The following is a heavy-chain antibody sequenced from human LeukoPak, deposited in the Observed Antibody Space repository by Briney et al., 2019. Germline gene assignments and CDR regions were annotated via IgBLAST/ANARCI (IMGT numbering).Heavy chain of an antibody. Sequence: SETLSLTCAVYGGSFSGYYWSWIRQPPGKGLEWIGEINHSGSTNYNPSLKSRVTISVDTSKNQFSQKLSSVTAADTAVYYCARARGYSYVGLRWFDPWGQGTLVTVSS. CDR2: INHSGST. CDR1: GGSFSGYY. J-gene: IGHJ5*02. CDR3: ARARGYSYVGLRWFDP. V-gene: IGHV4-34*01. D-gene: IGHD5-18*01.